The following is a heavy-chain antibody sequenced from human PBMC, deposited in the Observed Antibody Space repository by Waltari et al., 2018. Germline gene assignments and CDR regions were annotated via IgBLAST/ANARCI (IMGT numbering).Heavy chain of an antibody. Sequence: QVQLVQSGAEVKKPGSSVKVSCKASGGTLSNYAINWVRQTPGQGLEWMGGIIPMFDTVNYAQKFQGRVTFTADESTSTADMELSSLESEDTAVYYCARDHALAVAGTGGNWFDPWGQGTLVTVSS. CDR2: IIPMFDTV. CDR1: GGTLSNYA. CDR3: ARDHALAVAGTGGNWFDP. J-gene: IGHJ5*02. V-gene: IGHV1-69*01. D-gene: IGHD6-19*01.